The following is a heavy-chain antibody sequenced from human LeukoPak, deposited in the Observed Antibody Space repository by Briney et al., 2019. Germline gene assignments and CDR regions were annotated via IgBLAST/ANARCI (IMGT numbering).Heavy chain of an antibody. CDR3: ARGYSYGLNWFDP. CDR1: GGSISSGDYY. J-gene: IGHJ5*02. Sequence: PSETLSLTCTVSGGSISSGDYYWSWIRQPPGKGLEWIGYIYYSGSTNYNPSLKSRVTISVDTSKNQFSLKLSSVTAADTAVYYCARGYSYGLNWFDPWGQGTLVTVSS. V-gene: IGHV4-61*08. D-gene: IGHD5-18*01. CDR2: IYYSGST.